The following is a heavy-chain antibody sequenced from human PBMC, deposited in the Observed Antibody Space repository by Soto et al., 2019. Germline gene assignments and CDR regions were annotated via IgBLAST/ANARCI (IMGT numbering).Heavy chain of an antibody. V-gene: IGHV3-74*01. D-gene: IGHD3-3*01. CDR3: ARENRYYDFWSGYYDEPSPVDY. J-gene: IGHJ4*02. CDR1: GFTFSSYW. Sequence: GGSLRLSCAASGFTFSSYWMHWVRQAPGKGLVWVSRINSVGSSTSYADSVKGRFTISRDNAKNTLYLQMNSLRAEDTAVYYCARENRYYDFWSGYYDEPSPVDYWGQGTLVTVSS. CDR2: INSVGSST.